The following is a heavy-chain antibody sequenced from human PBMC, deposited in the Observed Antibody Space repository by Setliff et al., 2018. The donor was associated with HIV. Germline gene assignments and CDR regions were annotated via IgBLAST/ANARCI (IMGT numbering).Heavy chain of an antibody. J-gene: IGHJ6*04. V-gene: IGHV1-46*01. Sequence: ASVKVSCKASGYTFTNNYIHWVRQAPGQGLEWMAIINPSGGSTSYAQNFQGRVTITADESTNTAYMELRSLRSDDTAVYYCARDGEYSGSPLDFYYYGMDVWGKGTTVTVSS. CDR3: ARDGEYSGSPLDFYYYGMDV. D-gene: IGHD1-26*01. CDR2: INPSGGST. CDR1: GYTFTNNY.